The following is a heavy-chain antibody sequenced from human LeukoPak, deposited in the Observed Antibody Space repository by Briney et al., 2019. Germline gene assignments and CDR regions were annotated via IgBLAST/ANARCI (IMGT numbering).Heavy chain of an antibody. V-gene: IGHV3-23*01. D-gene: IGHD3-22*01. CDR2: ISGSGGST. Sequence: PGGSLRLXCAASGFTFSTYAMSWVRQAPGKELEWVSAISGSGGSTYYADSVKGRFTISRDNSKNTLYLQMNSLRAEDTAVYYCAKGYYYDSSGYAFFDYWGQGTLVTVSS. CDR3: AKGYYYDSSGYAFFDY. J-gene: IGHJ4*02. CDR1: GFTFSTYA.